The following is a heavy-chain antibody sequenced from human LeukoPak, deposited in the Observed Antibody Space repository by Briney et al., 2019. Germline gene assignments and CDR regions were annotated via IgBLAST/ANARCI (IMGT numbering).Heavy chain of an antibody. CDR1: GYTFTGYY. Sequence: ASVKVSCKASGYTFTGYYTHWVRQAPGQGLEWMGWINPNSGGTNYAQKFQGRVTMTRDTSISTAYMELSRLRSDDTAVYYCARIDTAMVTRDYWGQGTLVTVSS. D-gene: IGHD5-18*01. CDR3: ARIDTAMVTRDY. CDR2: INPNSGGT. J-gene: IGHJ4*02. V-gene: IGHV1-2*02.